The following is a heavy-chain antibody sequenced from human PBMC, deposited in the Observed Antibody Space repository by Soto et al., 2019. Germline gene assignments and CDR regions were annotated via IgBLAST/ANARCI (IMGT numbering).Heavy chain of an antibody. J-gene: IGHJ6*02. CDR2: IIPIFGTA. V-gene: IGHV1-69*01. CDR1: GGTFSSYA. Sequence: QVQLVQSGAEVKKPGSSVKVSCKASGGTFSSYAISWVRQAPGQGLEWMGGIIPIFGTANYAEKFQGRVTITADESTSTAYMELSSLRSEDTSVYYCARDNITIFGVVIISDYYYYCMDVWGQGTTVTFSS. CDR3: ARDNITIFGVVIISDYYYYCMDV. D-gene: IGHD3-3*01.